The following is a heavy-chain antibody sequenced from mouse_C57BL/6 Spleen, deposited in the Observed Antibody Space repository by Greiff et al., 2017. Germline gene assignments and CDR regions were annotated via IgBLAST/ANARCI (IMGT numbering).Heavy chain of an antibody. CDR2: IWGDGST. CDR3: AKEEGLRAWFAY. CDR1: GFSLTSYG. V-gene: IGHV2-3*01. D-gene: IGHD3-3*01. Sequence: VQLKESGPGLVAPSQSLSITCTVSGFSLTSYGVSWVRQPPGKGLEWLGVIWGDGSTNYHSALISRLSTSKENSKSQVSLKLNSLQTDATATYFCAKEEGLRAWFAYWGQGPLVTVS. J-gene: IGHJ3*01.